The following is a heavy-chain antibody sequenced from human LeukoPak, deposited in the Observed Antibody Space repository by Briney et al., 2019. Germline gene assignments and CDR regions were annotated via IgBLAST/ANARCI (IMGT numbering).Heavy chain of an antibody. CDR2: IYYSGST. J-gene: IGHJ4*02. V-gene: IGHV4-61*05. CDR3: ARGQWEVHYYGVYFDY. Sequence: PSETLSLTCTVSGGSISSSSYYWGWIRQPPGKGLEWIGYIYYSGSTNSNPSLKSRVTISVDTSKNQFSLRLTSVTAADTAVYYCARGQWEVHYYGVYFDYWGQGTLVTVSS. CDR1: GGSISSSSYY. D-gene: IGHD1-26*01.